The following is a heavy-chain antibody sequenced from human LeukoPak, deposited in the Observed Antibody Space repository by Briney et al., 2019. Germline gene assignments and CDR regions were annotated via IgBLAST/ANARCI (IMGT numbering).Heavy chain of an antibody. Sequence: ASVKVSCKASGYTFTGYYMHWVRQAPGQGLEWMGRINPNSGGTNYAQKFQGRATMTRDTSISTAYMELSRLRSDDTAVYYCAGRVGATKGYYFDYWGQGTLVTVSS. D-gene: IGHD1-26*01. CDR2: INPNSGGT. CDR1: GYTFTGYY. J-gene: IGHJ4*02. V-gene: IGHV1-2*06. CDR3: AGRVGATKGYYFDY.